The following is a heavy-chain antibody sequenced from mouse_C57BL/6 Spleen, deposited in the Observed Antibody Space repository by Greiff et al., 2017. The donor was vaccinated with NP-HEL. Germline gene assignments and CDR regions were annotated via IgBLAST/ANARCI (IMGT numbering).Heavy chain of an antibody. D-gene: IGHD1-1*01. CDR3: AREGTTVVRRVFAY. CDR2: IHPNSGST. CDR1: GYTFTSYW. V-gene: IGHV1-64*01. Sequence: QVQLQQPGAELVKPGASVKLSCKASGYTFTSYWMHWVKQRPGQGLEWIGMIHPNSGSTNYNEKFKSKATLTVDKSSSTAYMQLSSLTSEDSAGYYCAREGTTVVRRVFAYWGQGTLVTVSA. J-gene: IGHJ3*01.